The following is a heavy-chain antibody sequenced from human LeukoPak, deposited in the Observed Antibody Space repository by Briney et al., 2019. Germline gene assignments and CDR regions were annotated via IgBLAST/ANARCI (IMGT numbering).Heavy chain of an antibody. CDR3: AKDLGGLYSSYSDY. V-gene: IGHV3-33*06. Sequence: GGSLRLSCAASGVTFRSYGMHWVRQAPGKGLEWVAVIWYDGSNKYYADSVKGRFTISRDNSKNTLCLQMNSLRAEDTAVYYCAKDLGGLYSSYSDYWGQGTLVTVSS. CDR1: GVTFRSYG. CDR2: IWYDGSNK. D-gene: IGHD6-6*01. J-gene: IGHJ4*02.